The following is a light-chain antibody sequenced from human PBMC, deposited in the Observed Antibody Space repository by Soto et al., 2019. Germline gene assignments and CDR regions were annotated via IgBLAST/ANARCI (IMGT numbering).Light chain of an antibody. CDR3: QSYDSSLSGDV. CDR2: ANT. J-gene: IGLJ1*01. Sequence: QSVLTQPPSVSGAPGQRVTISCTGGSSNIGPTYDVHWYQQLPGTAPKLLIYANTNRPSGVPDRFSGSKSGTSASLAITGLQAEDEADYFCQSYDSSLSGDVFGTGTKLTVL. CDR1: SSNIGPTYD. V-gene: IGLV1-40*01.